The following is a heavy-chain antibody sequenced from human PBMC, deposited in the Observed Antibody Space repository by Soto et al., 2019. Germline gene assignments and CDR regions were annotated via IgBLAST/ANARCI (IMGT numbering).Heavy chain of an antibody. CDR1: RFTFINYD. V-gene: IGHV3-23*01. J-gene: IGHJ4*02. CDR2: ITGSGATT. CDR3: STAASSSSGY. D-gene: IGHD6-6*01. Sequence: GASLRLSCAASRFTFINYDMSWVRQAPGKGLEWVSTITGSGATTYYADSVKGRFTISRDNPKNTLYLQMNSLRVEDTGVYFCSTAASSSSGYWGQGTLVTVSS.